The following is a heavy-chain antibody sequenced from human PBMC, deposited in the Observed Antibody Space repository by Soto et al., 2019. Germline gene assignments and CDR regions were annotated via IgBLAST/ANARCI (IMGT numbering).Heavy chain of an antibody. J-gene: IGHJ6*02. V-gene: IGHV1-8*01. CDR1: GYTFTSYD. CDR3: ARRRKDYGGYSYGMEV. Sequence: QVQLVQSGAEVKKPGASVKVSCKASGYTFTSYDINWVRQATGQGLEWMGWMNPNSGNTGYAQKFQGRVTMTRNTSISPAYMELSSLRSEDTAVYYCARRRKDYGGYSYGMEVWGQGTTVTVSS. CDR2: MNPNSGNT. D-gene: IGHD4-17*01.